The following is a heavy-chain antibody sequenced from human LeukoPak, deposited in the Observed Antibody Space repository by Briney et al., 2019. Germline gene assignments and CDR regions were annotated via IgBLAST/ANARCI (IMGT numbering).Heavy chain of an antibody. D-gene: IGHD1-26*01. CDR2: INTDGSST. CDR1: GFTFSNYW. V-gene: IGHV3-74*01. CDR3: ARATVGATSDFDY. Sequence: GGSLRLSCAASGFTFSNYWMHWVRQAPGKGLVWVSRINTDGSSTSYADSVKGRFTISRDNAKNTLYLQMNSLRAEDAAVYYCARATVGATSDFDYWGQGTLVTVSS. J-gene: IGHJ4*02.